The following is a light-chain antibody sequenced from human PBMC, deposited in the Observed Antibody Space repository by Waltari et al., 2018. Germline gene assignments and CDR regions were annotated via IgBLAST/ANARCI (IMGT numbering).Light chain of an antibody. CDR1: KLGDKY. CDR2: QDS. CDR3: QAWDSSTVV. Sequence: SYELTQPPSVSVSPGQTARIPCSGDKLGDKYVCWYQQKPGKSPVLVIFQDSKRRSGIPERFSGSNSGNTATLTISGTQAMDEADYYCQAWDSSTVVFGGGTKLTVL. J-gene: IGLJ2*01. V-gene: IGLV3-1*01.